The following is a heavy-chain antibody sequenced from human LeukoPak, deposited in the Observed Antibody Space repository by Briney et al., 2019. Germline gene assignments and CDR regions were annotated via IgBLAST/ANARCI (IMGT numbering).Heavy chain of an antibody. D-gene: IGHD6-6*01. V-gene: IGHV3-21*04. CDR3: ARGVGSSSGYFDY. CDR2: ISSTSTYI. Sequence: GSLRLSCAASGFTFSGYSMNWVRQAPGRGLEWVSSISSTSTYIDYADSVKGRFTISRDNAKNSLYLQMNSLRAEDTALYYCARGVGSSSGYFDYWGQGTLVTVSS. CDR1: GFTFSGYS. J-gene: IGHJ4*02.